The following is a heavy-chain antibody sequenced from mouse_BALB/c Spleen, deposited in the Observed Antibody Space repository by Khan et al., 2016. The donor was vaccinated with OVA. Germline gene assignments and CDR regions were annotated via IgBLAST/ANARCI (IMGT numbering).Heavy chain of an antibody. CDR2: IKKNGGKI. J-gene: IGHJ3*01. D-gene: IGHD2-2*01. CDR3: ISHYGSDGEFAY. V-gene: IGHV5-6-2*01. Sequence: EVMLVESGGGLVKLGGSLKLSCAASGFTFSSYYMSWVRQTPEKRLELVAAIKKNGGKIYYPDTVKGRFTISRNNANYTLYLQINSLTSRDTAMYYCISHYGSDGEFAYWGQGTLVTVSA. CDR1: GFTFSSYY.